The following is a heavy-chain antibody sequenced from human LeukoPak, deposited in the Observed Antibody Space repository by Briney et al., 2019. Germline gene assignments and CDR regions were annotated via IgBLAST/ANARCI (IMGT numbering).Heavy chain of an antibody. CDR2: IYHSGST. Sequence: SETLSLTCTVSGGSISSYYWSWIRQPPGKGLEWIGYIYHSGSTNYNPSLKSRVTISVDTSKNQFSLKLSSVTAADTAVYYCARKGDGYNYGAFDIWGQGTMVTVSS. CDR1: GGSISSYY. CDR3: ARKGDGYNYGAFDI. J-gene: IGHJ3*02. D-gene: IGHD5-24*01. V-gene: IGHV4-59*01.